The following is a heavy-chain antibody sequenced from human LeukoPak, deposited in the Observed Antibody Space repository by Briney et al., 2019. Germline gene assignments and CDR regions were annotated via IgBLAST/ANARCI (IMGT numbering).Heavy chain of an antibody. J-gene: IGHJ5*02. D-gene: IGHD3-22*01. CDR3: ARGRTYYYDSSGALWFDP. CDR1: GGSISSYY. V-gene: IGHV4-59*01. CDR2: IYYSGST. Sequence: SKTLSLTCTVSGGSISSYYWSWIRQPPGKGLEWIGYIYYSGSTNYNPSLKSRVTISVDTSKNQFSLKLSSVTAADTAVYYCARGRTYYYDSSGALWFDPWGQGTLVTVSS.